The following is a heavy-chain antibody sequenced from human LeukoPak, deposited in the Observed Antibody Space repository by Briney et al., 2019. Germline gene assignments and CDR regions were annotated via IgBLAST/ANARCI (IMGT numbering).Heavy chain of an antibody. CDR1: GFTFSDYA. CDR2: ITAGGDST. Sequence: GGSLRLSCAASGFTFSDYAMSCVRQAPGKGLDWLSAITAGGDSTYYADSVKGRFTISRDNSKNTLYLQMSSLTVADTAVYYCVKGSRAARPYYFDYWGQGTLVTVSS. D-gene: IGHD6-6*01. V-gene: IGHV3-23*01. CDR3: VKGSRAARPYYFDY. J-gene: IGHJ4*02.